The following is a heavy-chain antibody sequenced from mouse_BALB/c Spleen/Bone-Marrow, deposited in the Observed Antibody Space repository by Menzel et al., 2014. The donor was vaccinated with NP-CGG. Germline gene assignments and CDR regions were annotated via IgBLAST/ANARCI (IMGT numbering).Heavy chain of an antibody. CDR1: GFAFSSYD. J-gene: IGHJ4*01. V-gene: IGHV5-12-1*01. CDR2: ISSGGGST. Sequence: CGGGLVKPGGSLKLSCAASGFAFSSYDMSWVRQTPEKRLEWVAYISSGGGSTYYPDTVKGRFTISRDNAKNTLYLQMSSLKSEDTAMYYCARHEDGYYDAMDYWGQGTSVTVSS. CDR3: ARHEDGYYDAMDY. D-gene: IGHD2-3*01.